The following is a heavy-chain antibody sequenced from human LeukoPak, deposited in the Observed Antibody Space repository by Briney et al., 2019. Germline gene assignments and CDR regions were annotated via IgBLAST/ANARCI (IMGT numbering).Heavy chain of an antibody. J-gene: IGHJ4*02. CDR2: IVVGSGNT. D-gene: IGHD4-23*01. Sequence: SVTVPCKASRFTFTSSALQRVGQARGQRLDRLGWIVVGSGNTNYAQKFQERVTITRDMSTSTAYMELSSLRSEDTAVYYCAADGDYGGNSFIWGQGTLVTVSS. CDR3: AADGDYGGNSFI. CDR1: RFTFTSSA. V-gene: IGHV1-58*01.